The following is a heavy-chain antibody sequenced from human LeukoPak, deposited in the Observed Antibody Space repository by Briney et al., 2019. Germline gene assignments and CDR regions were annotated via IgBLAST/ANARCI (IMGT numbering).Heavy chain of an antibody. CDR3: ARDRSRWYYFDY. CDR2: IYYSGRT. CDR1: GGSISSGDYY. Sequence: PSQTLSLTCTVSGGSISSGDYYWSWIRQPPGKGLEWIGYIYYSGRTYYNPSLKSRLTISVDTSKNQFSLKLSSVTAADTAVYYCARDRSRWYYFDYWGQGTLVTVSS. D-gene: IGHD6-13*01. J-gene: IGHJ4*02. V-gene: IGHV4-30-4*08.